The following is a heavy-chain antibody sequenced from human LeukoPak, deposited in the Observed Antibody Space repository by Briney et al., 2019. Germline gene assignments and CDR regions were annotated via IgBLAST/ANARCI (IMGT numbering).Heavy chain of an antibody. CDR3: ARGRGGNSGQKAFDI. Sequence: PGRSLRLSCAASGFTFSSYGMHWVRQAPGKGLEWVAVIWYDGSNKYYADSVKGRFTISRDNSKNTLYLQMNSLRAEDTAVYYRARGRGGNSGQKAFDIWGQGTMVTVSS. CDR1: GFTFSSYG. CDR2: IWYDGSNK. V-gene: IGHV3-33*01. D-gene: IGHD4-23*01. J-gene: IGHJ3*02.